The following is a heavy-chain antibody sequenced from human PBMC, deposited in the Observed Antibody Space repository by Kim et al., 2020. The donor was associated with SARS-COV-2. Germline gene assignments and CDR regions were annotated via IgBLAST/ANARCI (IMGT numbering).Heavy chain of an antibody. J-gene: IGHJ3*02. CDR2: SSAYNGNT. Sequence: ASVKVSCKASGYTFTSYGISWVRQAPGQGLEWMGWSSAYNGNTNYAQKLQGRVTMTTDTSTSTAYMELRSLRSDDTAVYYCARGGSRVTMIVVVMADAFDIWGQGTRVTVSS. D-gene: IGHD3-22*01. CDR1: GYTFTSYG. V-gene: IGHV1-18*01. CDR3: ARGGSRVTMIVVVMADAFDI.